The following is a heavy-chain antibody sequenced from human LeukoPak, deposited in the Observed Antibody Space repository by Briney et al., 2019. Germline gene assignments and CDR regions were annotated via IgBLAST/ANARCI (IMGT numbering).Heavy chain of an antibody. Sequence: GGSLRLSCAASGLTFDDYGMSWVHQAPGKGLEWVSGINWNGGSTGYADSVKGRFTISRDNAKNSLYLQMNSLRAEDTALYYCARSPIAVVSFDYWGQGTRVTVSS. D-gene: IGHD3-22*01. J-gene: IGHJ4*02. CDR3: ARSPIAVVSFDY. CDR2: INWNGGST. CDR1: GLTFDDYG. V-gene: IGHV3-20*04.